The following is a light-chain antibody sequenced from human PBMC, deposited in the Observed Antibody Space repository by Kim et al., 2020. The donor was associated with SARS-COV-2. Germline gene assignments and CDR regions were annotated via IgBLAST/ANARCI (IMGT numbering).Light chain of an antibody. CDR2: AAS. V-gene: IGKV1-27*01. CDR3: QKYGNGPRT. CDR1: QDINNY. Sequence: DFQMTQSPSSLSASVGDRVTITCRASQDINNYLAWYQQKPGEVPKLLIYAASALQSGVPSRFSGSGSGTDFTLAISSLQPEDVGTYYCQKYGNGPRTFGQGTKVDIK. J-gene: IGKJ1*01.